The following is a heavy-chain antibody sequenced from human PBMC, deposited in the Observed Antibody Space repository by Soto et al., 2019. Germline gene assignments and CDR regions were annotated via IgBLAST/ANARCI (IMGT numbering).Heavy chain of an antibody. CDR3: ARGLLLWFGDDPQRMDV. J-gene: IGHJ6*02. V-gene: IGHV4-34*01. Sequence: SETLSLTCAVYGGSFSGYYWSWIRQPPGKGLEWIGEINHSGSTNYNPSLKSRVTISVDTSKNQFSLKLSSVTAADTAVYYCARGLLLWFGDDPQRMDVSGQGTTVTVSS. CDR2: INHSGST. CDR1: GGSFSGYY. D-gene: IGHD3-10*01.